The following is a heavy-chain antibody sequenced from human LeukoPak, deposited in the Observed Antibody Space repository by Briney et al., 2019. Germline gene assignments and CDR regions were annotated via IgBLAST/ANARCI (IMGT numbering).Heavy chain of an antibody. Sequence: SETLSLTCTVSGGSISSHYWSWIRQPPGKGLEWIGYIYYSGSTNYNPSLKSRATISVDTSKNHFSLRLSSMSAADTALYHCARVGGTTTRYFDYWGQGTLVTVSS. CDR3: ARVGGTTTRYFDY. D-gene: IGHD1-1*01. CDR1: GGSISSHY. J-gene: IGHJ4*02. V-gene: IGHV4-59*11. CDR2: IYYSGST.